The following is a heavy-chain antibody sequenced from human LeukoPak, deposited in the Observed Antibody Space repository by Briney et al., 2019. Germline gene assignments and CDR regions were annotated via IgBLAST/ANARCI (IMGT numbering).Heavy chain of an antibody. CDR3: ARQIIDYGDYGDFDY. J-gene: IGHJ4*02. CDR1: GYSFTSYW. V-gene: IGHV5-51*01. CDR2: IYPGDSDT. Sequence: GESLKISCKGSGYSFTSYWIGWLRQMPGKGLEWMGIIYPGDSDTRYSPSFQGQVTISADKSISTAYLQWSSLKASDTAMYYCARQIIDYGDYGDFDYWGQGTLVTVSS. D-gene: IGHD4-17*01.